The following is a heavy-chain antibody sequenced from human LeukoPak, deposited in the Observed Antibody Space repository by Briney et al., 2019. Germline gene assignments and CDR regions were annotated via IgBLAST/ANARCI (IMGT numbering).Heavy chain of an antibody. CDR1: GGSISSYY. CDR3: ARHYGYYYDSSGRPGAFDI. CDR2: IYYSGST. Sequence: PSETLSLTCTVSGGSISSYYWSWNRQPPGKGLEWIGYIYYSGSTDYNPSLKSRVTISVDTSKNQFSLKLSSVTAADTAVYYCARHYGYYYDSSGRPGAFDIWGQGTMVTVSS. J-gene: IGHJ3*02. D-gene: IGHD3-22*01. V-gene: IGHV4-59*08.